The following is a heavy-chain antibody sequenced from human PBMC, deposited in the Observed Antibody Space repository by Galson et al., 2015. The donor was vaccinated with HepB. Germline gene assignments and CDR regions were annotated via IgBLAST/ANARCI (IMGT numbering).Heavy chain of an antibody. D-gene: IGHD4-17*01. CDR1: GGTFSSYA. CDR3: ARVNGDYAKYYFDY. V-gene: IGHV1-69*04. Sequence: SVKVSCXASGGTFSSYAISWVRQAPGQGLEWMGRIIPILGIANYAQKFQGRVTITADKSTSTAYMELSSLRSEDTAVYYCARVNGDYAKYYFDYWGQGTLVTVSS. J-gene: IGHJ4*02. CDR2: IIPILGIA.